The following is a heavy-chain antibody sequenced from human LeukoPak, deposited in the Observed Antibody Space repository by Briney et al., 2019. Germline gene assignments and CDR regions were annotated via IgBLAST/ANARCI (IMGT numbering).Heavy chain of an antibody. CDR3: AINWNSLNY. J-gene: IGHJ4*02. CDR2: MSPNSGNT. D-gene: IGHD1/OR15-1a*01. Sequence: GASVKVSCKASGYTFTTYDILLVRQATGQGLEWMGWMSPNSGNTVYSQKFQGRVTMTRTSSVSTAYMELSSLTSEDTAVYYCAINWNSLNYWGQGTLVTVSS. CDR1: GYTFTTYD. V-gene: IGHV1-8*01.